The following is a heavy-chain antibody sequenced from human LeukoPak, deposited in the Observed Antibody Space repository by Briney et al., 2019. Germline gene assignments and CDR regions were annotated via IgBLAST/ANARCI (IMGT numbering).Heavy chain of an antibody. CDR1: GFTFSGSA. J-gene: IGHJ4*02. Sequence: PGGSLRLSCAASGFTFSGSAMHWVRQASGKGLEWVGRIRSKANSYATAYAASVKGRFTISRDDSKNTAYLQMNSLKTEDTAMYYCTRPFDSSGYYDDYWGQGTLVTVSS. D-gene: IGHD3-22*01. V-gene: IGHV3-73*01. CDR3: TRPFDSSGYYDDY. CDR2: IRSKANSYAT.